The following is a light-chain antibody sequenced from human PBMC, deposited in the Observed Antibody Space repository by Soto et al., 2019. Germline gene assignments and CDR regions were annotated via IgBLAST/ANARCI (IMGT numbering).Light chain of an antibody. V-gene: IGLV2-14*01. Sequence: QSVLTQSASVSGSPGQSITISCTGTSSGVGYYNYVSRYQQPPGKAPKLIIYELSYRPSGVSNRFSGSKSGNTASLTISGLQAEDEADYYCSSYTSSSTLYVFGTGTKVTVL. CDR3: SSYTSSSTLYV. J-gene: IGLJ1*01. CDR2: ELS. CDR1: SSGVGYYNY.